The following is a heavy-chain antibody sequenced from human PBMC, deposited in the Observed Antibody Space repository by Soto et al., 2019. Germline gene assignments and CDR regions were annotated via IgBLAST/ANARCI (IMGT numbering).Heavy chain of an antibody. Sequence: QVQLVQSGAEVKEPGSSVRVSCKASGGTFDNFIMNWVRQTPGQGLEWMGGIVPMLGTPTYAEKFKGRVTISATGSTSTMYMEVTSLRSEDTAIYYCARNGPYSSSLSQSSGIDVWGLGTTVTVSS. CDR1: GGTFDNFI. D-gene: IGHD1-26*01. CDR3: ARNGPYSSSLSQSSGIDV. J-gene: IGHJ6*02. V-gene: IGHV1-69*01. CDR2: IVPMLGTP.